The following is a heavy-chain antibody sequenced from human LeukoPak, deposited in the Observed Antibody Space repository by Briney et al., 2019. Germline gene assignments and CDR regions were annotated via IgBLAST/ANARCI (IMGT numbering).Heavy chain of an antibody. V-gene: IGHV1-24*01. CDR1: GYTLTELS. Sequence: ASVKVSCKVSGYTLTELSMHWVRQAPGKGLEWMGGFDPEDGETFYAQKFQGRVTMTEDTSTDTAYMELSSLRSEDTAVYYCATLGYFDWFFDYWGQGTLVTVSS. CDR2: FDPEDGET. CDR3: ATLGYFDWFFDY. D-gene: IGHD3-9*01. J-gene: IGHJ4*02.